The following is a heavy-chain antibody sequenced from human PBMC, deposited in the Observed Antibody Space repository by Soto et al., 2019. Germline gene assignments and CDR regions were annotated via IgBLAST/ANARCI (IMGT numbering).Heavy chain of an antibody. J-gene: IGHJ6*02. CDR1: GFTFSSYA. V-gene: IGHV3-23*01. CDR2: ISSSGGST. CDR3: MRPANRGRHYFYFGMDV. Sequence: PXGSLSLSFAASGFTFSSYAMSWVRQAPGKGLEWVSGISSSGGSTYYADSVKGRFTISRDNSKNTLFLRMNRPRVEDTAVYYCMRPANRGRHYFYFGMDVWGQGTTVTVSS.